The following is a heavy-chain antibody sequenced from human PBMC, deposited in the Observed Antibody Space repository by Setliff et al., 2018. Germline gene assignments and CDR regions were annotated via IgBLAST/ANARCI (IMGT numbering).Heavy chain of an antibody. V-gene: IGHV1-18*01. CDR2: ISVYNGYI. Sequence: GASVKVSCKTSGYSFTVFGISWVRQAPGQGLEWMGWISVYNGYIVYAQKLQGRVTMTTDTPTTTAYMDLRCLRSDDTAVYYCARTPPNRGLSNGWYVDYWGQGALVTVSS. CDR3: ARTPPNRGLSNGWYVDY. J-gene: IGHJ4*02. CDR1: GYSFTVFG. D-gene: IGHD6-19*01.